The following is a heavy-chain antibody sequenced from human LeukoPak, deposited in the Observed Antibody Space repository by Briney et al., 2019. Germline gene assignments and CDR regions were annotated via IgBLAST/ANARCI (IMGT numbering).Heavy chain of an antibody. J-gene: IGHJ4*02. D-gene: IGHD1-26*01. Sequence: GGSLRLSCAASGFTFSSYSMNWVRQAPGKGLEWVSYISSSSSTIYYADSVKCRFTISIDNAKNSLYLKMTSLRAEDTAVYYCARVSAESMGAVDYWGQGTLVTVSS. CDR2: ISSSSSTI. V-gene: IGHV3-48*01. CDR1: GFTFSSYS. CDR3: ARVSAESMGAVDY.